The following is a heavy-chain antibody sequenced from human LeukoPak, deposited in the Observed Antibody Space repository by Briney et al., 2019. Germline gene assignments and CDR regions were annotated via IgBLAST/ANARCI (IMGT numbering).Heavy chain of an antibody. J-gene: IGHJ5*02. V-gene: IGHV3-11*04. CDR3: ARVYYASWSGQPLSQHWLDP. CDR1: GFTFRDYY. Sequence: GGSLRLSCTASGFTFRDYYVTWIRQAPGKGLEWVSYIRSTDSSTAYADSVKGRFAISRDNAKNSLYLQMNGLRVEDTAVYYCARVYYASWSGQPLSQHWLDPWGQGTLVTVSS. CDR2: IRSTDSST. D-gene: IGHD3-3*01.